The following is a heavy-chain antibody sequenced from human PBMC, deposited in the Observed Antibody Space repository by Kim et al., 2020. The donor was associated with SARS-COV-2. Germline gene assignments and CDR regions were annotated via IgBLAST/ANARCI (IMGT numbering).Heavy chain of an antibody. CDR1: GYTFTSYG. V-gene: IGHV1-18*01. CDR2: ISAYNGNT. D-gene: IGHD3-3*01. Sequence: ASVKVSCKASGYTFTSYGISWVRQAPGQGLEWMGWISAYNGNTNYAQKLQGRVTMTTDTSTSTAYMELRSLRSDDTAVYYCARENEFDFWSGYLGYWGQGTLVTVSS. CDR3: ARENEFDFWSGYLGY. J-gene: IGHJ4*02.